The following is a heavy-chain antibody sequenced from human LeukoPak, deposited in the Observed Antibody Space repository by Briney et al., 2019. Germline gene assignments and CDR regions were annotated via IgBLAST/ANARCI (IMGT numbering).Heavy chain of an antibody. CDR3: ARDAGTYDYVWGSYRFDY. V-gene: IGHV1-18*04. J-gene: IGHJ4*02. CDR1: GYTFTSYG. CDR2: ISAYNGNT. D-gene: IGHD3-16*02. Sequence: SVKVSCKASGYTFTSYGISWVRQAPGQGLEWMGWISAYNGNTNYAQKLQGRVTMTTDTSTSTAYMELRSLRSDDTAVYYCARDAGTYDYVWGSYRFDYWGQGTLVTVSS.